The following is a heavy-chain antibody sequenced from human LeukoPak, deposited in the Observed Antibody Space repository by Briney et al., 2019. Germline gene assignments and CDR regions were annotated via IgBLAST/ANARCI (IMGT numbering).Heavy chain of an antibody. D-gene: IGHD3-22*01. CDR3: ARENYDSSGYYYVPVY. V-gene: IGHV3-30-3*01. Sequence: GGSLRLSCAASGFTFSSYAMHWVRQALGKGLEWVAVISYDGSNKYYADSVKGRFTISRDNSKNTLYLQMNSLRAEDTAVYYCARENYDSSGYYYVPVYWGQGTLVTVSS. CDR1: GFTFSSYA. CDR2: ISYDGSNK. J-gene: IGHJ4*02.